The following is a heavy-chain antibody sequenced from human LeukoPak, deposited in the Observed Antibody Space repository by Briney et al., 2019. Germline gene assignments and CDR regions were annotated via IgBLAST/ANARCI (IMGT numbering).Heavy chain of an antibody. V-gene: IGHV1-2*02. D-gene: IGHD2-8*01. CDR1: GYTFTGPY. CDR2: IYLNSGGT. Sequence: SSVTVSLKSSGYTFTGPYIHWIWQAPGQGLGWMGGIYLNSGGTKFSHKFPVRGTLTMDTSINTAYMEPRRLKSEHTAVYYCARVECCIKGVCVNFVYWGQGTMVTLST. CDR3: ARVECCIKGVCVNFVY. J-gene: IGHJ4*02.